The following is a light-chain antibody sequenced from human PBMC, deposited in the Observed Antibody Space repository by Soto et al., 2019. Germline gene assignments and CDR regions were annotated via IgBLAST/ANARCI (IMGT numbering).Light chain of an antibody. CDR3: LQHFSHPPWT. Sequence: DIQMTQSPSSLSASVGDRVTITCRASQGIRDDLNWYQQKPGKAPKRLIYAASSLQSGVPSRFSGSGSETEFTLTISDLQPEDFATYYCLQHFSHPPWTFGQGPKVEIK. J-gene: IGKJ1*01. CDR2: AAS. CDR1: QGIRDD. V-gene: IGKV1-17*02.